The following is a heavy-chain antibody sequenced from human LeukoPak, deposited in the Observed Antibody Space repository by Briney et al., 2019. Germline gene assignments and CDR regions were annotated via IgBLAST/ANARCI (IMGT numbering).Heavy chain of an antibody. CDR3: ARVVCSGGSCYGHTGRWFDP. CDR2: INPNSGGT. CDR1: GYTYTGYY. D-gene: IGHD2-15*01. Sequence: ASVKVSCKASGYTYTGYYMHWVRQAPGQGLEWMGWINPNSGGTNYAQKFQGRVTMTRETSISTAYMELSRLRSDDTAGYYCARVVCSGGSCYGHTGRWFDPWGQGTLVTVSS. V-gene: IGHV1-2*02. J-gene: IGHJ5*02.